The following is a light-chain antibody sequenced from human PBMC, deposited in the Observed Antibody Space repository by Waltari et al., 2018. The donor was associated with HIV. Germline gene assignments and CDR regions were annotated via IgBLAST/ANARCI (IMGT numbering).Light chain of an antibody. V-gene: IGLV7-46*01. J-gene: IGLJ2*01. Sequence: QAVVTQEPSLPVSPGGTATLTCGSSTGAVTSGHYPYWFQQKPGQAPMTLIYDTSNKRAWTPARFSGSRLGGKAALTRSGAQAEDEAEYYCLLSYSGARPVVFGGGTKLTVL. CDR2: DTS. CDR1: TGAVTSGHY. CDR3: LLSYSGARPVV.